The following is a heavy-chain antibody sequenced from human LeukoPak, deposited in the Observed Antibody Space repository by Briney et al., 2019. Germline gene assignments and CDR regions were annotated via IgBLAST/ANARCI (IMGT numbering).Heavy chain of an antibody. D-gene: IGHD6-19*01. J-gene: IGHJ4*02. Sequence: PSQTLSLTRTVSGGSISSGGYYWSWIRQHPGKGLEWIGNIYYSGSTYYNPSLKSRVTISVDTSKNQFSLKLNSVTAADTAVYYCARDHIAVPGTLDYWGQGTPVTVSS. CDR1: GGSISSGGYY. CDR3: ARDHIAVPGTLDY. CDR2: IYYSGST. V-gene: IGHV4-31*03.